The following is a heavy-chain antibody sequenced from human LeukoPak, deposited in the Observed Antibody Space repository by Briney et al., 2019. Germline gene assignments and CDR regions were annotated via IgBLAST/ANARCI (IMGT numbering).Heavy chain of an antibody. CDR1: GGTFISHA. V-gene: IGHV1-69*05. J-gene: IGHJ4*02. D-gene: IGHD5-12*01. Sequence: ASVKVSCKASGGTFISHAISWVRQAPGQGLEWVGGIIPIFGTTNYAQKFQGRVTITTDESTSTGYMELRSLRSDDTAVYYCARGDSGYDYGFDNWGQGTLVTVSS. CDR3: ARGDSGYDYGFDN. CDR2: IIPIFGTT.